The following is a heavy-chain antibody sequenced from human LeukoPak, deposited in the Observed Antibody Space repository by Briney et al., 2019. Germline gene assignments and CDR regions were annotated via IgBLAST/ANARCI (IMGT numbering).Heavy chain of an antibody. Sequence: GGSLRLSCVASGFTFGKYWMSWVRQAPGKGLEWVANIKLDGSEKNYVDSVKGRFTISRDDTKNSLYLQMNSLRVEDTAVFYCARDQYDTWSRRGNFDSWGQGSLVIVSS. CDR1: GFTFGKYW. D-gene: IGHD3-3*01. J-gene: IGHJ4*02. CDR2: IKLDGSEK. V-gene: IGHV3-7*03. CDR3: ARDQYDTWSRRGNFDS.